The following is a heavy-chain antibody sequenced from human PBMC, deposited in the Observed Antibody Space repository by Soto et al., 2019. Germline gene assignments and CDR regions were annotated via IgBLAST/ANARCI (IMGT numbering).Heavy chain of an antibody. V-gene: IGHV4-34*01. CDR1: DGSFIGYF. J-gene: IGHJ4*02. Sequence: QVELQQWGPGRVKPSETLSLTCTIHDGSFIGYFWSWIRQSPEKCLEWIGEINHSGRTSYNLSLRSRVTISMDTSKNQCSLKVTSVTAADTAVYYCARGYVRATAYFDAWGQGSPVIVSS. CDR2: INHSGRT. D-gene: IGHD2-21*02. CDR3: ARGYVRATAYFDA.